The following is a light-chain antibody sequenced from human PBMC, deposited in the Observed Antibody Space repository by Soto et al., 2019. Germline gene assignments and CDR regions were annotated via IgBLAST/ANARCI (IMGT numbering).Light chain of an antibody. V-gene: IGLV2-8*01. CDR2: DVI. CDR1: SSDVGGHNF. Sequence: QSVLTQPPSASGSPGQSVTISCTGTSSDVGGHNFVSWYQQHPGKAPKLMLYDVIKRPSGVPDRFSGSKSGNTASLTVSDLQAEDEADYYCSSYADSNNLLFGGGTKLTVL. CDR3: SSYADSNNLL. J-gene: IGLJ3*02.